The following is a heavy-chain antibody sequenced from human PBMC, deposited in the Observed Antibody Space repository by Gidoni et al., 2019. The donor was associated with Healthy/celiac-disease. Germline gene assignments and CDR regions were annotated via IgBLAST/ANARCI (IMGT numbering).Heavy chain of an antibody. CDR3: ASREVPVDPITMVRGVNSYDWYFDL. Sequence: QLQLQESGPGLVKPSETLSLTCTVSGCSISSSSYYWGWIRQPPGKGLEWIGSIYYSGSTYYNPSLKSRVTISVDTSKNQFSLKLSSVTAADTAVYYCASREVPVDPITMVRGVNSYDWYFDLWGRGTLVTVSS. CDR2: IYYSGST. CDR1: GCSISSSSYY. D-gene: IGHD3-10*01. J-gene: IGHJ2*01. V-gene: IGHV4-39*01.